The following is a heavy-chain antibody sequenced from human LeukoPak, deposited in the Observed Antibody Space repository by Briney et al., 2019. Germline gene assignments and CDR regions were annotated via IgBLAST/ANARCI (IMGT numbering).Heavy chain of an antibody. D-gene: IGHD5-18*01. CDR3: ARRGYSYGYDGEYFDY. CDR2: IYPGDSDT. V-gene: IGHV5-51*01. Sequence: GESLKISCKGSGYSFTSYWIGWVRQMPGKGLEWMGIIYPGDSDTRYSPSFQGQVTISADKSISTAYLQWSSLKASDTAMYYCARRGYSYGYDGEYFDYWGQGTLVTVSS. J-gene: IGHJ4*02. CDR1: GYSFTSYW.